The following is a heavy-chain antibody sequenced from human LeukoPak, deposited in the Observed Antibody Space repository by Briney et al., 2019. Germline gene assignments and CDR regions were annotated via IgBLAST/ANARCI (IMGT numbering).Heavy chain of an antibody. J-gene: IGHJ4*02. CDR2: IYYSGST. D-gene: IGHD1-26*01. CDR3: ARHGASYPYSY. V-gene: IGHV4-59*08. Sequence: SETLSLTCTVSGGSISSYYWSWIRQPPGKGLEWIGYIYYSGSTNYNPSLKSRVTISVDTSKNHFSLKVSSVTAADPAVYYCARHGASYPYSYWGQGTLVTVSS. CDR1: GGSISSYY.